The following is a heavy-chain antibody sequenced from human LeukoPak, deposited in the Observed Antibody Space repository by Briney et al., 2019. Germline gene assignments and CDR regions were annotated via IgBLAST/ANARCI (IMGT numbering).Heavy chain of an antibody. V-gene: IGHV3-23*01. CDR2: ISDSGGST. Sequence: GGSLRLSCAASGFTFSSYAMSWVRQAPGKGLEWVSAISDSGGSTYYADSVKARFSISRDNSLYPLYLQLSSLRAEDTGVYYCAKVRDIVYYGMDVWGQGTTVTVSS. J-gene: IGHJ6*02. CDR1: GFTFSSYA. D-gene: IGHD2-15*01. CDR3: AKVRDIVYYGMDV.